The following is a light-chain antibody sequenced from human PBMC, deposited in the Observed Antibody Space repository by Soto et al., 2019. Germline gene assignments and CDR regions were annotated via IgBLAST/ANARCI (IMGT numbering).Light chain of an antibody. V-gene: IGKV3D-20*02. CDR3: QQRGNWPRT. Sequence: EIVLTQSPGSLSLSPGERATLSCRASQSVSNSYVAWYQQIPGQAPRLLIYGASNRATGIPDKFSGSGSGTDFTLTISRLEPDDFAVYYCQQRGNWPRTFGQGTKVDIK. CDR1: QSVSNSY. J-gene: IGKJ1*01. CDR2: GAS.